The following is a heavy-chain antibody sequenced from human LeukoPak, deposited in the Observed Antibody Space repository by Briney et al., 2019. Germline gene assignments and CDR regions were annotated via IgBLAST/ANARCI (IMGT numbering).Heavy chain of an antibody. D-gene: IGHD3-3*01. Sequence: PGGSLRLSCAASGFTFSSYAMHWVRQAPGKGLEWVAVISYDGSNKYYADSVKGRFTISRDNSKNPLYLQMNSLRAEDPAVYYCASNFDVYDFWSRPANYWGQGTLVTVSS. CDR2: ISYDGSNK. J-gene: IGHJ4*02. CDR1: GFTFSSYA. V-gene: IGHV3-30-3*01. CDR3: ASNFDVYDFWSRPANY.